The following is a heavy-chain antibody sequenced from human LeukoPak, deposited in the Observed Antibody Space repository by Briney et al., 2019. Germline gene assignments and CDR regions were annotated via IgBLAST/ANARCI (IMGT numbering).Heavy chain of an antibody. D-gene: IGHD6-19*01. CDR3: ARRSGIAVAGAFDY. CDR2: ISGSGDST. J-gene: IGHJ4*02. CDR1: GFTFSNYA. Sequence: GGSLRLSCAASGFTFSNYAMRWVRQAPGKGLEWVSGISGSGDSTYYADSVKGRFTISRDNSKNTLYLQMNSLRAEDTAVYYCARRSGIAVAGAFDYWGQGTLATVSS. V-gene: IGHV3-23*01.